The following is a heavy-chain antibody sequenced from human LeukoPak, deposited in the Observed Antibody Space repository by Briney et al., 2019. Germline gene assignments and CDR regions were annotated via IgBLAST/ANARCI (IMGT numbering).Heavy chain of an antibody. CDR2: ISSSGNYV. V-gene: IGHV3-21*01. CDR3: ARASSKQLAGYLPDGFDI. Sequence: GGSLRLSCAASGFTFRSCSLNWVREAPGKGLEWVSSISSSGNYVYYADSVKGRFTISRDNAKNSLSLQMNSLRADDAAVYYCARASSKQLAGYLPDGFDIWGQGTMVTVSS. J-gene: IGHJ3*02. CDR1: GFTFRSCS. D-gene: IGHD3-9*01.